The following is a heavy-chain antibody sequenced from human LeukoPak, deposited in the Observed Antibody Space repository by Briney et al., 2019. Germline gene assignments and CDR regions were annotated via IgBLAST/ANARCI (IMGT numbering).Heavy chain of an antibody. CDR1: GFTFSSYS. J-gene: IGHJ4*02. CDR3: ARDLRAAAATGTNFDY. V-gene: IGHV3-21*01. Sequence: GGSLRLSCAASGFTFSSYSMNWVRQAPGKGLEWVSSISSSSSHIHSADSVKGRFTISRDNAKNSLYPQMNSLRAEDTAVYYCARDLRAAAATGTNFDYWGQGTLVTVSS. D-gene: IGHD6-25*01. CDR2: ISSSSSHI.